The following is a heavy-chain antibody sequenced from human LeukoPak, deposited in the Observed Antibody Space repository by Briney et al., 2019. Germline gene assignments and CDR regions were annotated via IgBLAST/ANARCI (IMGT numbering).Heavy chain of an antibody. Sequence: PSETLSLTCAVYGGSFSGYYWSWIRQPPGKGLEWIGEINHSGSTNYNPSLKSRVTISVDTSKNQFSLKLSSVTAADTAVYYCARQRVEYCTNGACYGFDYWGQGTLVTVSS. D-gene: IGHD2-8*01. CDR2: INHSGST. CDR1: GGSFSGYY. CDR3: ARQRVEYCTNGACYGFDY. J-gene: IGHJ4*02. V-gene: IGHV4-34*01.